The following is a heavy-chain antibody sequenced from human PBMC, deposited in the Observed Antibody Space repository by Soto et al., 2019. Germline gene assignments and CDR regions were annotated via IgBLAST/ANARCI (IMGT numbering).Heavy chain of an antibody. J-gene: IGHJ4*02. CDR3: ARDSDYYDSTNHPAFDY. CDR1: GFTFSSYG. Sequence: GGSLRLSCAASGFTFSSYGMHWVRQAPGKGLEWVAVIWYDGSNKYYADSVKGRFTISRDNSKNTLYLQMNSLRAEDTAVYYCARDSDYYDSTNHPAFDYWGQGTLVTVSS. CDR2: IWYDGSNK. V-gene: IGHV3-33*01. D-gene: IGHD3-22*01.